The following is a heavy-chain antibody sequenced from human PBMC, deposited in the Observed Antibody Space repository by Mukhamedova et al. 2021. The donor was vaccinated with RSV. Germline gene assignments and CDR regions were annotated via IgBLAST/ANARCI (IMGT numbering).Heavy chain of an antibody. CDR2: INPSSGST. CDR3: ARDRGYSTPGN. J-gene: IGHJ4*02. V-gene: IGHV1-46*01. D-gene: IGHD6-13*01. Sequence: HWVRQAPGQGLEWMGIINPSSGSTSFAQKFQGRVTMTSDTSTSTVYMDLSSLRSEDTAVYYCARDRGYSTPGNWGQGTLVTVSS.